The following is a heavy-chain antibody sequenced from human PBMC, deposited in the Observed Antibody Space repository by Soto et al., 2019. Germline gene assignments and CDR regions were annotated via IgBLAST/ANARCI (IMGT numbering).Heavy chain of an antibody. V-gene: IGHV2-5*02. CDR2: IYWDDDK. CDR1: GFSLSTSGVG. J-gene: IGHJ4*02. CDR3: ALKRWSNFDY. Sequence: QITLKESGPTLVKPTQTLTLTCTFSGFSLSTSGVGVGWIRQPPGKALEWLAVIYWDDDKRYRPSLKSRLTINXDTSKNQVVLTVTNIDPVDTATYYCALKRWSNFDYWGQGTLVTVSS. D-gene: IGHD2-15*01.